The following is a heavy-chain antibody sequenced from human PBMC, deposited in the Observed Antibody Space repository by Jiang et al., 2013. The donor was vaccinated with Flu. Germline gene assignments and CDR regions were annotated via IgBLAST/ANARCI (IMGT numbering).Heavy chain of an antibody. CDR3: ARGIWTSRNAGYYLDS. CDR1: GYTFTNFA. J-gene: IGHJ4*02. CDR2: INAGNGHT. Sequence: SGAEVKQPGASVRVSCQASGYTFTNFAILWVRQAPGQGLEWMGWINAGNGHTKFSQKFQGRFTITRDASASTAYMELSSLKSDDMDVYYCARGIWTSRNAGYYLDSWGPGTLVTVSS. V-gene: IGHV1-3*01. D-gene: IGHD1-1*01.